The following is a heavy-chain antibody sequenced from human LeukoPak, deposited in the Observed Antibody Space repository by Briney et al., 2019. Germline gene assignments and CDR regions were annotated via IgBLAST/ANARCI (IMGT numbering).Heavy chain of an antibody. CDR1: GGSISSGGYY. D-gene: IGHD3-22*01. J-gene: IGHJ3*02. V-gene: IGHV4-31*03. CDR2: IYYSGST. CDR3: ARAPRSYYDSSGYYWPSGAFDI. Sequence: SETLSLTCTVSGGSISSGGYYWGWIRQHPGKGLEWIGYIYYSGSTYYNPSLKSRVTISVDTSKNQFSLKLSSVTAADTAVYYCARAPRSYYDSSGYYWPSGAFDIWGQGTTVTVSS.